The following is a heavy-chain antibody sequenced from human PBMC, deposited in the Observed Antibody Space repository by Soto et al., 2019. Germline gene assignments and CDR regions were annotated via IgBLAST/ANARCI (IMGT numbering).Heavy chain of an antibody. CDR3: ARGGGNSSSWYRDAFDI. CDR1: GYTFTGYY. V-gene: IGHV1-2*04. CDR2: INPNSGGT. J-gene: IGHJ3*02. D-gene: IGHD6-13*01. Sequence: QVQLVQSGAEVKKPGASVKVSCKASGYTFTGYYMHWVRQAPGQGLEWMGWINPNSGGTNYAQKFQGWVTMTRDTSISTAYMELSRLRSDDTAVYYCARGGGNSSSWYRDAFDIWGQGTMVTVSS.